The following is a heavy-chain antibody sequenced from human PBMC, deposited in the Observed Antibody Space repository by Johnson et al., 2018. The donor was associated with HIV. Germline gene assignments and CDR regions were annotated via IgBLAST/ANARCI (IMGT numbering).Heavy chain of an antibody. V-gene: IGHV3-30*04. D-gene: IGHD2-21*01. CDR3: ARGYGVVIALLDAFDI. Sequence: QVQLVESGGGLVQPGGSLRLSCAASGFPFSSYAMTWVRQAPGKGLEWVAVISYDGSNKYYADSVKGRFTISRDNSKNTLYLQMNSLRAEDTAVYYCARGYGVVIALLDAFDIWGQGTMVTVSS. J-gene: IGHJ3*02. CDR2: ISYDGSNK. CDR1: GFPFSSYA.